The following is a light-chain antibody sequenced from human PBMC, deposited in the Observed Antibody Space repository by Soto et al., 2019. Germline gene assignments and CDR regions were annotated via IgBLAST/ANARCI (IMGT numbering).Light chain of an antibody. CDR3: NLYTGSSTYV. J-gene: IGLJ1*01. CDR1: SSDVGSYNR. Sequence: QSALTQPPSVSGSPGQSVAISCTGTSSDVGSYNRVSWYQQPPGAAPKLMIYEVSNRPSGVPDRFSGSKSGNTASLTISGLQAEDEADYYCNLYTGSSTYVFGTGTQLTVL. V-gene: IGLV2-18*01. CDR2: EVS.